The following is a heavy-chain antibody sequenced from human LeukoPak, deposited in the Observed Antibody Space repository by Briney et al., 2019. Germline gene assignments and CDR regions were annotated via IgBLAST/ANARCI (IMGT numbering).Heavy chain of an antibody. J-gene: IGHJ4*02. V-gene: IGHV4-59*12. CDR2: IYYSGST. Sequence: SETLSLTCTVSGGSISSYYWSWIRQPPGKGLEWIGYIYYSGSTYYNPSLKSRVTISVDTSKSQFSLKLSSVTAADTAVYYCARRRNYLSHFDYWGQGTLVTVSS. D-gene: IGHD1-7*01. CDR3: ARRRNYLSHFDY. CDR1: GGSISSYY.